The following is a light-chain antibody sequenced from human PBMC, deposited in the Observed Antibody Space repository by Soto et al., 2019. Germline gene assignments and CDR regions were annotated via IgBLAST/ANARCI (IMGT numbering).Light chain of an antibody. CDR2: DVN. V-gene: IGLV2-14*03. Sequence: QSALTQPASVSGCPGQSISISCTGTSSDDGGYNYVSWYQQHPGKAPKLMIYDVNNRPSGISNRFSGSKSGNTASLTISGLQAEDEADYYCSSYTNTSTLVVFGGGTKVTVL. CDR1: SSDDGGYNY. J-gene: IGLJ2*01. CDR3: SSYTNTSTLVV.